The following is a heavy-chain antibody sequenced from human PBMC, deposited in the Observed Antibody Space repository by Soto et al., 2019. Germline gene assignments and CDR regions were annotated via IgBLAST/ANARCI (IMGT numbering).Heavy chain of an antibody. CDR1: GYTFTAYY. V-gene: IGHV1-2*04. CDR2: INPNRCGT. J-gene: IGHJ6*02. Sequence: ASVKVSCKASGYTFTAYYMHWVRQAPRQGLEGMGWINPNRCGTNYAQKFQGWVTITRDTSISTAYMDLSTLRSDNTAVYYCARGSSIAGLYYGMDVWGQGTKVTVSS. D-gene: IGHD6-6*01. CDR3: ARGSSIAGLYYGMDV.